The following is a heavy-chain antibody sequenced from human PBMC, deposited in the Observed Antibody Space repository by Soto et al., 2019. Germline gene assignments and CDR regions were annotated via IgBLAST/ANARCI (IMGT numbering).Heavy chain of an antibody. CDR1: GYTFTDYY. V-gene: IGHV1-2*02. CDR2: INPNSGDT. D-gene: IGHD6-6*01. CDR3: ARSVSYISPRPDY. Sequence: ASVKVSCKASGYTFTDYYIHWVRQAPGQGLECMGWINPNSGDTNYAQKFQGRVTMTRDTSISTAYIGVSRLRSDDTAVFYCARSVSYISPRPDYWGQGTLVTVSS. J-gene: IGHJ4*02.